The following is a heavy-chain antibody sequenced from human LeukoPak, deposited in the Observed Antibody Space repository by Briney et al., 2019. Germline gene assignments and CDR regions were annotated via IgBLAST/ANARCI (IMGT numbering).Heavy chain of an antibody. CDR2: IIGSVGST. V-gene: IGHV3-23*01. CDR3: AKDLLVLRYFDWLLSGLDY. Sequence: GGSLRLSRAASGFTFSSYAMSWVRQAPGNGLEWVSAIIGSVGSTYYADSVKGRFTISRDNSKNTLYLQMNSLRAEDTAVYYCAKDLLVLRYFDWLLSGLDYWGQGTLVTVSS. J-gene: IGHJ4*02. D-gene: IGHD3-9*01. CDR1: GFTFSSYA.